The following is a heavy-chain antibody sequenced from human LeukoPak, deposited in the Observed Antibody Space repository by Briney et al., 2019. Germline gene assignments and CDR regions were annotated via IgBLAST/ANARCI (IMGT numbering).Heavy chain of an antibody. D-gene: IGHD2-8*01. CDR1: DDSITMYY. Sequence: QPSETLSLTCTVSDDSITMYYWTWIRQPPGKGLEWIGYVDHTGSTKFNPSLNGRVSISRDTSNNFFSLRLRSVTAADTAVYYRARPSGVRGYFDYWGQGTLVTVSS. J-gene: IGHJ4*02. V-gene: IGHV4-59*12. CDR2: VDHTGST. CDR3: ARPSGVRGYFDY.